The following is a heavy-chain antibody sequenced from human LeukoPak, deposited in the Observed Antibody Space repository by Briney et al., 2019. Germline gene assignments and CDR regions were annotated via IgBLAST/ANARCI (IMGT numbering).Heavy chain of an antibody. CDR3: TRDLYGFSGDYWGQGSLDT. D-gene: IGHD4-17*01. J-gene: IGHJ5*02. V-gene: IGHV1-18*01. Sequence: ASVKLSCKPSGYTFTRYSPSWVTQAPGHRLKWMAWINSYNGKAKNAQKVPARVSITTDTSTSTTYLELRKLRAGDPTGYQCTRDLYGFSGDYWGQGSLDTWGQGTLVIVSS. CDR2: INSYNGKA. CDR1: GYTFTRYS.